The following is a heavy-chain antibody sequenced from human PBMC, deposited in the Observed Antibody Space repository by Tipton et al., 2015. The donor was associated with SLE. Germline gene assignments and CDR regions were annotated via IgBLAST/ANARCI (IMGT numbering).Heavy chain of an antibody. Sequence: TLSLTCTVSGGSISSYYWSWIRQPPGKGLEWIGYIYYSGSTNYNPSLKSRVTISVDTSKNQFSLKLSSVTAADTAVYYCARGVTHYDFWSGYYPYYFDYWGQGTLVTVSS. D-gene: IGHD3-3*01. CDR1: GGSISSYY. CDR2: IYYSGST. V-gene: IGHV4-59*01. CDR3: ARGVTHYDFWSGYYPYYFDY. J-gene: IGHJ4*02.